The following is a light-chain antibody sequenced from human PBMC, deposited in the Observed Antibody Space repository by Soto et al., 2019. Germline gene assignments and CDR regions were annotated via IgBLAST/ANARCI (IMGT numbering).Light chain of an antibody. J-gene: IGKJ5*01. CDR2: DAS. V-gene: IGKV3-20*01. CDR3: QQYGISHIT. Sequence: EIVLTQSPGTLSLSPGERATLSCRASQRVGNNYLAWYHQKPGQAPRLLLYDASIRATGIPDRFSGSGSGTDFTLTISRLEPEDFAVYYCQQYGISHITFGQGTRLEI. CDR1: QRVGNNY.